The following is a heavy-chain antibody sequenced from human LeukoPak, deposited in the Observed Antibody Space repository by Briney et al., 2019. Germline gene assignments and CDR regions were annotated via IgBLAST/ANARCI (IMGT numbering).Heavy chain of an antibody. CDR2: ISGSGGST. CDR3: AKIWFRELLSPFDY. V-gene: IGHV3-23*01. D-gene: IGHD3-10*01. J-gene: IGHJ4*02. Sequence: PGGSLRLSCAASGFTFSSYAMGWVRQPPGEGLEWVSAISGSGGSTYYADSVKGRFTISRDNSKNTLYLQMNSLRAEDTAVYYCAKIWFRELLSPFDYWGQGTLVTVSS. CDR1: GFTFSSYA.